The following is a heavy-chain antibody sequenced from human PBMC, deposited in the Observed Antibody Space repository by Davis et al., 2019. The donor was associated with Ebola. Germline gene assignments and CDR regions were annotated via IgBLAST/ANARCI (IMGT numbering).Heavy chain of an antibody. Sequence: MPSETLSLTCTVSGVSMYRSSYYWGWIRQPPGKGLAWIGSILYSGSTYYNPSLESRLTMSVDTSKNQFSLKLTSVTAADTAVYYCARIWVGHGYSYYFDYWGRGTLVTVSS. J-gene: IGHJ4*02. CDR2: ILYSGST. D-gene: IGHD2-21*01. V-gene: IGHV4-39*01. CDR1: GVSMYRSSYY. CDR3: ARIWVGHGYSYYFDY.